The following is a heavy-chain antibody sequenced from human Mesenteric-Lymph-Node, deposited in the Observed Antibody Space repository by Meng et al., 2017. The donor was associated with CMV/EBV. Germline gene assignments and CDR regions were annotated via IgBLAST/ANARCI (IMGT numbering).Heavy chain of an antibody. CDR1: GFTFSDYY. D-gene: IGHD3-22*01. Sequence: GESLKISCAASGFTFSDYYMSWIRQAPGRGLEWVSYISNSAGTIYYADSVKGRFTISRDNARNSLFLQMNSLRVEDTAVYYCATLVVPATPDARDIWGQGTMVTVSS. V-gene: IGHV3-11*01. CDR2: ISNSAGTI. J-gene: IGHJ3*02. CDR3: ATLVVPATPDARDI.